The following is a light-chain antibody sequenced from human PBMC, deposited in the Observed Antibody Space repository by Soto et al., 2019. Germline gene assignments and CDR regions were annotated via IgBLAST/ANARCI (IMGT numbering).Light chain of an antibody. CDR2: AAS. CDR3: QQSYSTPIT. CDR1: QSISSY. J-gene: IGKJ5*01. V-gene: IGKV1-39*01. Sequence: DIQMTQSPSSLSASVGDRVTITCRASQSISSYLNWYQQKPGKAPKLLIYAASSLQSGVPSRFSGSGSGTDYTLTIASLQSEDFATYYCQQSYSTPITFGQGTRLEIK.